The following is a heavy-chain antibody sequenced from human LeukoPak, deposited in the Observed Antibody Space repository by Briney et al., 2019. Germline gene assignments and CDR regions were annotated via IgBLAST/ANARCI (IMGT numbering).Heavy chain of an antibody. V-gene: IGHV1-69*13. Sequence: ASVKVSCKASGYTFTSYDINWVRQATGQGLEWMGGIIPIFGTANYAQKFQGRVTITADESTSTAYMELSSLRSEDTAVYYCARENIAAAGTSANWFDPWGQGTLVTVSS. J-gene: IGHJ5*02. CDR2: IIPIFGTA. D-gene: IGHD6-13*01. CDR1: GYTFTSYD. CDR3: ARENIAAAGTSANWFDP.